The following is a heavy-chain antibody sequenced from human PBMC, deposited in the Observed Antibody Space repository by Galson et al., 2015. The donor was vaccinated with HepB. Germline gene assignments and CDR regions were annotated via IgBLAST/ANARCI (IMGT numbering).Heavy chain of an antibody. CDR3: AKPIYYRDSSGYSIGDH. CDR2: ISGSGGNT. Sequence: SLRLSCAASGYTFRNYAMSWVRQAPREGLEWVSSISGSGGNTFYADSVKGRFTISRDNSKNTVYLQMNGLRAEDTAIYYCAKPIYYRDSSGYSIGDHWGQGTLVTVSS. CDR1: GYTFRNYA. D-gene: IGHD3-22*01. J-gene: IGHJ4*02. V-gene: IGHV3-23*01.